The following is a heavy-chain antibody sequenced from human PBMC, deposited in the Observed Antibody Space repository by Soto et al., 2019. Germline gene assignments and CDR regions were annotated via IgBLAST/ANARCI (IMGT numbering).Heavy chain of an antibody. V-gene: IGHV1-8*02. D-gene: IGHD2-21*01. J-gene: IGHJ4*02. CDR2: MNPNSGIT. CDR1: GYTFTTYN. Sequence: ASVKVSCKASGYTFTTYNINWVRQATGQGLEWMGWMNPNSGITGYAQKFQDRITLTRDTSITTAYMDLSSMTSDDTAVYFCVRCGVAATYWGQGTQVTVSS. CDR3: VRCGVAATY.